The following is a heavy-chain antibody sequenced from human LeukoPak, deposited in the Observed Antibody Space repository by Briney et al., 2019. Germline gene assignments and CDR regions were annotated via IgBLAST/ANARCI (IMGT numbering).Heavy chain of an antibody. CDR1: GFTFSSYW. D-gene: IGHD3-9*01. J-gene: IGHJ4*02. V-gene: IGHV3-7*01. CDR3: ASQGGAKTYYDILTGYEIDY. Sequence: GGSLRLSCAASGFTFSSYWMSWVRQAPGKGLEWVANIKQVGSEKYYVDSVKGRFTISRDNAKNSLYLQMNSMRAEDTAVYYCASQGGAKTYYDILTGYEIDYWGQGTLVTVSS. CDR2: IKQVGSEK.